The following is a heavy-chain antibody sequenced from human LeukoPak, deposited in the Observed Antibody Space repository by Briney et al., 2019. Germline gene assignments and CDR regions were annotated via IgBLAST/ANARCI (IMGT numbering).Heavy chain of an antibody. D-gene: IGHD3-22*01. Sequence: GASVKVSCKASGGTFSSYAISWVRQAPGQGLEWMGGIIPIFGTANYAQKFQGRVTITADKSTSTAYMELSSLRSEDTAVYYCARDHRLSYYYDSSGYYPGYWGQGTLVTVSS. CDR2: IIPIFGTA. CDR1: GGTFSSYA. CDR3: ARDHRLSYYYDSSGYYPGY. J-gene: IGHJ4*02. V-gene: IGHV1-69*06.